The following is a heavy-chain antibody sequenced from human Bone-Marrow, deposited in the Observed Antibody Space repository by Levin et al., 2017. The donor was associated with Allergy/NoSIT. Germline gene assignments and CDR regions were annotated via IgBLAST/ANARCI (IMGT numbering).Heavy chain of an antibody. V-gene: IGHV3-13*01. CDR1: GFTFSSYD. CDR3: ARGTVSDYGDYSFDY. J-gene: IGHJ4*02. CDR2: IGTAGDT. D-gene: IGHD4-17*01. Sequence: GGSLRLSCAASGFTFSSYDMHWVRQATGKGLEWVSAIGTAGDTYYPGSVKGRFTISRENAKNSLYLQMNSLRAGDTAVYDCARGTVSDYGDYSFDYWGQGTLVTVSS.